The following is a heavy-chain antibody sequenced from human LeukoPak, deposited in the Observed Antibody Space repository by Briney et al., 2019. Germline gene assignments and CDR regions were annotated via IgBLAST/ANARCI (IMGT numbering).Heavy chain of an antibody. D-gene: IGHD5-12*01. CDR2: INQGGSVQ. J-gene: IGHJ4*02. Sequence: GGSLRLSCAASGFTFRSYWRSWVRQAPGKGLEWVANINQGGSVQYYMDSVKGRFTISRDDAKNSLYVQMNSLRDEDTAVYYCARVEYSGWNLEYWGQGALVTVSS. CDR1: GFTFRSYW. CDR3: ARVEYSGWNLEY. V-gene: IGHV3-7*01.